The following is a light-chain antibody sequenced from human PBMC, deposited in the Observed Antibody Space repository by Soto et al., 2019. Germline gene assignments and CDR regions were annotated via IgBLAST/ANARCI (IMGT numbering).Light chain of an antibody. CDR1: QSVSGSY. CDR3: QQYGNSPWT. Sequence: IVLTQAPVTLSLSPGERATLSCRASQSVSGSYVAWYQQNPGQAPRRLIHGASSRATGGPDRFSGSGLGTAFTLTISRLEPEDFAVYYCQQYGNSPWTFGQGTKVDIK. V-gene: IGKV3-20*01. J-gene: IGKJ1*01. CDR2: GAS.